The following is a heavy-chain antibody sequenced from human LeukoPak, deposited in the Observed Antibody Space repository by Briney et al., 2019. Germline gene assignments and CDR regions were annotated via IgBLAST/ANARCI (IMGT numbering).Heavy chain of an antibody. V-gene: IGHV3-33*01. CDR2: IWYDGSNQ. J-gene: IGHJ4*02. CDR1: GFTFSRFG. CDR3: ARDRWYDGSGYIAAFDY. D-gene: IGHD3-22*01. Sequence: GGSLRLSCEPSGFTFSRFGMHWVRQAPGKGLEWVAVIWYDGSNQDYADSVKGRFTISRDNSKNKLYLQVSSLRAEDTAVYYCARDRWYDGSGYIAAFDYWGQGTLVTVS.